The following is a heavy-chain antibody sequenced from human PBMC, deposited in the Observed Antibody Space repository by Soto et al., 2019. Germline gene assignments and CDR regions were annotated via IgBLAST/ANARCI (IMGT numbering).Heavy chain of an antibody. D-gene: IGHD4-17*01. CDR3: AKEYGRLDY. CDR2: ISSSSGYT. CDR1: GFTFSDYY. V-gene: IGHV3-11*06. Sequence: LRLSCAASGFTFSDYYMIWIRHAPGKGLEWVSYISSSSGYTNYADSVKGRFTISRDNAKNSLYLQMNSLRAEDTAVYYCAKEYGRLDYWGQGTLVTVSS. J-gene: IGHJ4*02.